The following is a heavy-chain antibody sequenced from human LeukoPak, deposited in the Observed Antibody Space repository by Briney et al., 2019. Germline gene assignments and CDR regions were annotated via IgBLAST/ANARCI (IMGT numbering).Heavy chain of an antibody. J-gene: IGHJ4*02. CDR2: VHLDGRT. D-gene: IGHD6-6*01. Sequence: SETLSLTCGVSGGSVSSTNWWTWIRQPPGKGLEWIGEVHLDGRTNFNPSLKSRLTMSVDLSENHVSLKLTSVTAADTAVYYCARLYCSSLGRVFDYWGQGTLVTVSS. CDR3: ARLYCSSLGRVFDY. V-gene: IGHV4-4*02. CDR1: GGSVSSTNW.